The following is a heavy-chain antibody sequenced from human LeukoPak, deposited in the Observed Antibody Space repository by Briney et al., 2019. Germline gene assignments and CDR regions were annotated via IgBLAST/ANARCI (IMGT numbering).Heavy chain of an antibody. CDR1: GFTFSSYE. CDR2: ISSSGSTI. V-gene: IGHV3-48*03. CDR3: ARGVEVVPAAIYFDY. J-gene: IGHJ4*02. D-gene: IGHD2-2*01. Sequence: GGSLRLSCAASGFTFSSYEMNWVRQAPGKGLEWVSHISSSGSTIYYADPVKGRFTISRDNAKNSLYLQMNSLRAEDTAVYYCARGVEVVPAAIYFDYWGQGTLVTVSS.